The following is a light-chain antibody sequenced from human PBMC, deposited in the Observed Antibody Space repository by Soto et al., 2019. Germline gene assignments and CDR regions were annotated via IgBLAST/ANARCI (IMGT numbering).Light chain of an antibody. CDR2: DAS. J-gene: IGKJ5*01. CDR1: QSISSW. V-gene: IGKV1-5*01. Sequence: DRVTVTCRASQSISSWLAWYQQKPGKAHKLLIYDASSLESGVPSRFSGSGSGTEFTLTISSLQPDDFATYYCQQYNSYSLITFGQGTLLEI. CDR3: QQYNSYSLIT.